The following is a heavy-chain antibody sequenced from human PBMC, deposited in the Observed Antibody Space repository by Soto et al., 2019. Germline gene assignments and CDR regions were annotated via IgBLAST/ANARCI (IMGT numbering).Heavy chain of an antibody. D-gene: IGHD2-15*01. Sequence: QVQLVESGGGVVQPGRSLRLSCAASGFTFSSYAMHWVRQAPGKGLEWEAVISYDGSNKYQADSVKGRFTNSRDNSKNMPYLQMNSLRAEDTAVYYCARAGMGRYCSGGSCYLEGYYGMDGWGQGTTVTVSS. CDR2: ISYDGSNK. J-gene: IGHJ6*02. V-gene: IGHV3-30-3*01. CDR3: ARAGMGRYCSGGSCYLEGYYGMDG. CDR1: GFTFSSYA.